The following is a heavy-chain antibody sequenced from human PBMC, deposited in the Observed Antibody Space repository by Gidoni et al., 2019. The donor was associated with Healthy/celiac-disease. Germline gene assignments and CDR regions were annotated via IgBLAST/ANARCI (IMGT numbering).Heavy chain of an antibody. CDR1: GFTFSSYW. Sequence: EVQLVESGGGLVQPGGSLRLSCAASGFTFSSYWMHWVRQAPGKGLVWVSRMNSEGSSTSYADSVKGRFTISRDNDKNTLYLQMNSLRAEDTAVYYCARGGYSSGWTRGYYYYYGMDVWGQGTTVTVSS. V-gene: IGHV3-74*01. D-gene: IGHD6-19*01. J-gene: IGHJ6*02. CDR3: ARGGYSSGWTRGYYYYYGMDV. CDR2: MNSEGSST.